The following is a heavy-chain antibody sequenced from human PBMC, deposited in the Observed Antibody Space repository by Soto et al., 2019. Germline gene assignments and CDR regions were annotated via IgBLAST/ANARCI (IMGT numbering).Heavy chain of an antibody. D-gene: IGHD4-17*01. J-gene: IGHJ3*02. CDR3: ARDPGDSDAFDI. V-gene: IGHV4-31*03. CDR2: IYYSGST. CDR1: GGSISSGGYY. Sequence: SETLSLTCTVSGGSISSGGYYWSWIRQHPGKGLEWIGYIYYSGSTYYNPSLKSRVTISVDTSKNQFSLKLSSVTAADTAVYYCARDPGDSDAFDIWGQGTMVTVSS.